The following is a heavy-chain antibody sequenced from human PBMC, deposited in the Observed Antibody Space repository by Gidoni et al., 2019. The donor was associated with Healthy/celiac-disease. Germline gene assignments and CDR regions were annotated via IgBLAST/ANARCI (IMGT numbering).Heavy chain of an antibody. V-gene: IGHV3-49*03. CDR2: IRSKAYGGTT. D-gene: IGHD5-18*01. CDR1: GFTFGDYA. Sequence: EVQLVESGGGLVQPGRSLRLSCTASGFTFGDYAMSWFRQAPGTGLEWVGFIRSKAYGGTTEYVASVKGRFTISRDDSKSIAYLQNNSLKTEDTAVYYCTRERGVKYRGYSYGYDAFAIWGQGTMVTVSS. J-gene: IGHJ3*02. CDR3: TRERGVKYRGYSYGYDAFAI.